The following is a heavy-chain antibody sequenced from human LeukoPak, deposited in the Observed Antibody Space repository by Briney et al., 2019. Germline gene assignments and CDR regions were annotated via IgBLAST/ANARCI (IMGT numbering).Heavy chain of an antibody. V-gene: IGHV4-39*07. CDR2: IYYSGST. CDR3: ARDTGVRPRVAHFDY. Sequence: SETLSLTCTVSGGSISSSSYYWGWIRQPPGKGLERIGSIYYSGSTYYNPSRKSRDTISVDTSKNQFSLQLNSVTPEDTAVYYCARDTGVRPRVAHFDYWGQGTLVTVSS. CDR1: GGSISSSSYY. J-gene: IGHJ4*02. D-gene: IGHD1-14*01.